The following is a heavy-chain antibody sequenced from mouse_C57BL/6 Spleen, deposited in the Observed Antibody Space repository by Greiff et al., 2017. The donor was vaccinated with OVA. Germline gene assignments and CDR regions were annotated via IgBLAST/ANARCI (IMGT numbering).Heavy chain of an antibody. CDR2: INPGSGGT. D-gene: IGHD1-1*01. V-gene: IGHV1-54*01. Sequence: VQRVESGAELVRPGTSVKVSCKASGYAFTNYLIEWVKQRPGQGLEWIGVINPGSGGTNYNEKFKGKATLTADKSSSTAYMQLSSLTSEDSAVDFCASGSGYEYFDVWGTGTTVTVSS. CDR3: ASGSGYEYFDV. J-gene: IGHJ1*03. CDR1: GYAFTNYL.